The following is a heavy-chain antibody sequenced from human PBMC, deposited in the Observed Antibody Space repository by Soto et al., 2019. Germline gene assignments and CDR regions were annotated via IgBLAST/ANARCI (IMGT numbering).Heavy chain of an antibody. V-gene: IGHV4-4*01. CDR3: ARLVYDTRLNYMYFDF. CDR2: IFHDGTA. CDR1: GVSISSGNW. Sequence: LSLTCAVSGVSISSGNWWTWVRQTPQRGLEYIGEIFHDGTANYYPSFERRVTISVDTTKNQFSLKLTSVTAADTAIYFCARLVYDTRLNYMYFDFWGQGALVTVSS. D-gene: IGHD2-8*01. J-gene: IGHJ4*02.